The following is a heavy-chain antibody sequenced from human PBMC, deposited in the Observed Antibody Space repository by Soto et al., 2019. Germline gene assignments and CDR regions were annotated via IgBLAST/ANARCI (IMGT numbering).Heavy chain of an antibody. CDR3: ERSSSSSGP. D-gene: IGHD6-6*01. J-gene: IGHJ4*02. V-gene: IGHV3-23*01. CDR2: ISDSGGTT. CDR1: GFAFSSYA. Sequence: PGGSLRLSCAASGFAFSSYAMSWVRQGPGKGLEWVSAISDSGGTTYYADSVKGRFTISRDNSKSTLYLQMNSLRDEDTAIYYCERSSSSSGPWGQGNLVTVSS.